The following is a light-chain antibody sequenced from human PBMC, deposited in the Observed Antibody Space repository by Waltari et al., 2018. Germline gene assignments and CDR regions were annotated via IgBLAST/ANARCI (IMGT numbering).Light chain of an antibody. CDR2: DVN. V-gene: IGLV2-23*02. CDR1: TSALGKYNL. CDR3: CSYVGSAISV. J-gene: IGLJ3*02. Sequence: QSALTQTASVSGSPGQAITISCSGTTSALGKYNLGLWYHQHPGKAPTLIIYDVNKRPSGVSNRFSGSKSGNTAFLTISGLQTADEADYYCCSYVGSAISVFGGGTKLTVL.